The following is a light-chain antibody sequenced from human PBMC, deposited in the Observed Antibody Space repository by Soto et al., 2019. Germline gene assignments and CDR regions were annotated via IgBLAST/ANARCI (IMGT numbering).Light chain of an antibody. CDR2: DAS. J-gene: IGKJ1*01. Sequence: DIQMTQSPSTLSASVGDRVTITCRARQSITRWLAWYQQKPGKAPKLLIYDASTLETGVPSRFSGSGSGTEFTLTISSLQPGDFATYYCQQYSSRSTFGQGTKVDIK. CDR3: QQYSSRST. CDR1: QSITRW. V-gene: IGKV1-5*01.